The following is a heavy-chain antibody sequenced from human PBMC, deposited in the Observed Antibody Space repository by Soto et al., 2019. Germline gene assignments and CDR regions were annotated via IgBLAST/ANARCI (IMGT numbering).Heavy chain of an antibody. V-gene: IGHV3-53*01. Sequence: GGSLRLSCAASGFTVSSNYMSWVRQAPGKGLEWVSVIYSGGSTYYADSVKGRFTISRDNSKNTLYLQMNSLRAEDTAVYYCARAYLGQYFDYWGQGTLVTVSS. D-gene: IGHD3-16*01. CDR3: ARAYLGQYFDY. CDR2: IYSGGST. CDR1: GFTVSSNY. J-gene: IGHJ4*02.